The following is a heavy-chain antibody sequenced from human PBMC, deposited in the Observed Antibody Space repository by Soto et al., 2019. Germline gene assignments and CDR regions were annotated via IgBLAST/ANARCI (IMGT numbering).Heavy chain of an antibody. J-gene: IGHJ4*02. V-gene: IGHV4-4*02. D-gene: IGHD1-7*01. CDR1: GGSFTSNNW. CDR2: IYRTGST. CDR3: ASRDPGTSVDY. Sequence: QVQLQESGPGLVKPSGTLSLTCAVSGGSFTSNNWWTWVRQPPGQGLEWIGEIYRTGSTNYNPSLQSRVTISIDKSENRVSLKVTSLTAADTAVYYCASRDPGTSVDYCGQGTLVTVSS.